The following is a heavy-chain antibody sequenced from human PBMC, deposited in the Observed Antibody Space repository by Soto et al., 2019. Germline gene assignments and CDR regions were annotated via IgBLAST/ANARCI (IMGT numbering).Heavy chain of an antibody. J-gene: IGHJ4*02. CDR3: ARVPYDTTGYYAF. Sequence: ASVKVSCKASGYTFTTYYMHWVRQAPGQGLEWMGVIDPTHGSTTYAQKFQGRVTMTSDTSTNTVYMELSSLKSEDTAVYYCARVPYDTTGYYAFWGQGTLVTVSS. V-gene: IGHV1-46*01. D-gene: IGHD3-22*01. CDR1: GYTFTTYY. CDR2: IDPTHGST.